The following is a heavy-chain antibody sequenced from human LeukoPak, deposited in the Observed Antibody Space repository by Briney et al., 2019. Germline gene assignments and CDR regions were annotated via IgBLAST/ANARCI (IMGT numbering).Heavy chain of an antibody. D-gene: IGHD3-3*01. CDR2: IIPVFGTA. CDR1: GGTLSNYI. Sequence: ASVKVSCKTSGGTLSNYILSWVRQAPGQGLEWMGGIIPVFGTANYAQKFQDRVTITADESTNTVYMELSNLRSEDTAVYYCARHLYHDDFWSGYIDYWGQGTLLTVSS. CDR3: ARHLYHDDFWSGYIDY. J-gene: IGHJ4*02. V-gene: IGHV1-69*13.